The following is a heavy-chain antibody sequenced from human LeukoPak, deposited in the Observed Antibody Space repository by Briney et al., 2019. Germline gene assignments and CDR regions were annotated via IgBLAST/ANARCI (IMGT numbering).Heavy chain of an antibody. D-gene: IGHD1-26*01. J-gene: IGHJ4*02. V-gene: IGHV3-23*01. CDR2: ISGSAATT. CDR3: AKVVGALDY. CDR1: GFTFSSYA. Sequence: GGSLRLSSAASGFTFSSYAMSWVRQAPGKGLEWVSTISGSAATTYYADSVRGRFTISGDSSKNTLYLQMNSLRAEDTAIYYCAKVVGALDYWGQGTLVTVSS.